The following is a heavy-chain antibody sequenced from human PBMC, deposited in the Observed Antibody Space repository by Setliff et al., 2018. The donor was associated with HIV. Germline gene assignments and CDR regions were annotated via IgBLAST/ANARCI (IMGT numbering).Heavy chain of an antibody. CDR2: INDGNGNT. V-gene: IGHV1-3*01. CDR3: ARGEVAVDY. CDR1: GYTFTNYA. Sequence: ASVKVSCKASGYTFTNYAIHWVRQAPGLGLEWMGWINDGNGNTKYSQNFQGRVTITRDTSSTTSYMELSGLKSEDTAVYYCARGEVAVDYWGQGTLVTVSS. D-gene: IGHD5-12*01. J-gene: IGHJ4*02.